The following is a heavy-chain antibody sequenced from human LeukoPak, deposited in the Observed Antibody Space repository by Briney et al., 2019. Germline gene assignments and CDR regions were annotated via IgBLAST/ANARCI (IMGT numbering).Heavy chain of an antibody. CDR2: IYYTGST. Sequence: SETLSLTCTVSGGSVNNYYWTRIRQPPGKGLEWIGYIYYTGSTNYNPSLKSRVTISVDTSENQFSLKLNSVTAADTAVYYCARVGDWNDLVYWGQGTLVTVSS. CDR3: ARVGDWNDLVY. CDR1: GGSVNNYY. D-gene: IGHD1-1*01. J-gene: IGHJ4*02. V-gene: IGHV4-59*02.